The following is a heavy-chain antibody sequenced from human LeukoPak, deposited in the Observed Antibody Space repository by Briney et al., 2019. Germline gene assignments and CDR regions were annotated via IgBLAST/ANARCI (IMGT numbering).Heavy chain of an antibody. CDR2: INHSGST. J-gene: IGHJ6*02. Sequence: PSETLSLTCAVYGGSFSGYYWSWIRQPPKKELEWIGEINHSGSTNYNPSLKSRVTISVDTSKNQFSLKMRSVTAADTAVYYCARGHVGSYAYYYYYGMDVWGQGTTVTVSS. D-gene: IGHD2-8*01. V-gene: IGHV4-34*01. CDR3: ARGHVGSYAYYYYYGMDV. CDR1: GGSFSGYY.